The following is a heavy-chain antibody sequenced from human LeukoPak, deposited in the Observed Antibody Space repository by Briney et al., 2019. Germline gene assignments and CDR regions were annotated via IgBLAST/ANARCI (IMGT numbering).Heavy chain of an antibody. CDR1: GFTFSSYS. J-gene: IGHJ4*02. V-gene: IGHV3-21*01. CDR2: ISSSSSYI. CDR3: ARRAGAYSHPYDY. Sequence: PGGSLRLSCAASGFTFSSYSMNWVRQAPGKGLEWVSSISSSSSYIYYADSVKGRFTISRDNAKNSPYLQMNSLRAEDTAVYYCARRAGAYSHPYDYWGQGTLVTVSS. D-gene: IGHD4/OR15-4a*01.